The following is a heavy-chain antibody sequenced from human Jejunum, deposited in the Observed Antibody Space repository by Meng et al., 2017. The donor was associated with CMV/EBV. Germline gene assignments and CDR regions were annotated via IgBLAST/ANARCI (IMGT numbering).Heavy chain of an antibody. J-gene: IGHJ4*02. CDR1: GFTFSNAW. V-gene: IGHV3-15*01. CDR3: TASPRGNY. D-gene: IGHD3-16*01. Sequence: EEQLVESGGVLVKPGGSLRLSCEGSGFTFSNAWMSWVRQAPGKVLEWVGRIKSKSDGGTTDYAAPVKGRFTISRDDSKNTLYLQMNNLKTGDTAVFYCTASPRGNYWGQGTLVTVSS. CDR2: IKSKSDGGTT.